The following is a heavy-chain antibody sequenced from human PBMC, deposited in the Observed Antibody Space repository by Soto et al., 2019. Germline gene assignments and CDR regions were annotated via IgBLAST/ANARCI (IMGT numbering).Heavy chain of an antibody. Sequence: SLRLSCAASGFTFSSYWMSWVRQAPGKGLEWVSAISGSGGSTYYADSVKGRFTISRDNSKNTLYLQMNSLRAEDTAVYYCAKTQGNYYDSSGYSYYFDYWGQGTLVTVSS. CDR1: GFTFSSYW. V-gene: IGHV3-23*01. CDR2: ISGSGGST. CDR3: AKTQGNYYDSSGYSYYFDY. J-gene: IGHJ4*02. D-gene: IGHD3-22*01.